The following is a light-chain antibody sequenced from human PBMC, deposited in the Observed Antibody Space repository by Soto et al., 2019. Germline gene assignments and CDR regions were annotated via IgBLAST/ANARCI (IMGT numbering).Light chain of an antibody. J-gene: IGKJ1*01. CDR2: GAS. CDR3: QQYEEWPRT. V-gene: IGKV3-15*01. CDR1: QTLNNK. Sequence: EVVMRQSAATLSVSPLERATLSCRASQTLNNKVAWYQQKSGQPPRLLIYGASTRATGIPSRFSGSGSGTRFTLTIHSLQSEDFAVYYCQQYEEWPRTFGQGTKVDIK.